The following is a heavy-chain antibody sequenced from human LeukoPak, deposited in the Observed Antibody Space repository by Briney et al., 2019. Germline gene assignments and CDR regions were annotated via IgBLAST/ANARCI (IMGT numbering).Heavy chain of an antibody. CDR1: GYTFTSYG. Sequence: GASVKVSCKASGYTFTSYGISWVRQAPGQGLEWMGWISAYNGNTNYAQKLQGRVTMTTDTSTSTAYMELRSLRSDDTAVYYCARDLAYCGGDCYLHNFDYWGQGTLVTVSS. D-gene: IGHD2-21*02. CDR3: ARDLAYCGGDCYLHNFDY. V-gene: IGHV1-18*01. CDR2: ISAYNGNT. J-gene: IGHJ4*02.